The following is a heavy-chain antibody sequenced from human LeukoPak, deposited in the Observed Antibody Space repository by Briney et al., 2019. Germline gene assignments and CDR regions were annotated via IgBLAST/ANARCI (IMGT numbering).Heavy chain of an antibody. D-gene: IGHD6-19*01. CDR3: ARDRGGYSSGWYSWFDP. CDR1: GYIFTDYY. Sequence: ASVKVSCKASGYIFTDYYMHWVRQAPGQELGWMGRINPNSGGTNYAQKFQGRVTMTRDTSISTAYMELSRLRSDDTAVYYCARDRGGYSSGWYSWFDPWGQGTLVTVSS. V-gene: IGHV1/OR15-1*04. CDR2: INPNSGGT. J-gene: IGHJ5*02.